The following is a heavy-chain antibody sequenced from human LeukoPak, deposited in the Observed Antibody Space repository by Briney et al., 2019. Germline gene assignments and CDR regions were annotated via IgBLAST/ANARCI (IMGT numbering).Heavy chain of an antibody. D-gene: IGHD3-10*01. Sequence: PSQALSLTCTVSGGSFSSGDYYWSWIRQPPGKGLEWMGYIYYSGSTYYNPSLKSRVTISVDTSKNQFSLKLSSVTAADTAVYYCAREGITMVRGGGMDVWGQGTTVTVSS. CDR2: IYYSGST. CDR1: GGSFSSGDYY. V-gene: IGHV4-30-4*01. J-gene: IGHJ6*02. CDR3: AREGITMVRGGGMDV.